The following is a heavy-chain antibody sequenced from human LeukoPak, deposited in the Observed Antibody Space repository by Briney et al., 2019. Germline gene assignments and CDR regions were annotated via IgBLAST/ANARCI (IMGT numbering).Heavy chain of an antibody. CDR2: INPNSGGT. J-gene: IGHJ4*02. CDR1: GYTFTSYY. Sequence: GASVKVSCKASGYTFTSYYMHWVRQAPGQGLEWMGWINPNSGGTNYAQKFQGRVTMTRDTSISTAYMELSRLRSDDTAVYYCARIRMAAAGEDFDYWGQGTLVTVSS. V-gene: IGHV1-2*02. D-gene: IGHD6-13*01. CDR3: ARIRMAAAGEDFDY.